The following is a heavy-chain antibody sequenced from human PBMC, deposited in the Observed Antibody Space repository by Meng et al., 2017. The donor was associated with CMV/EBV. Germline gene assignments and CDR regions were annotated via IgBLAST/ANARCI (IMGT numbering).Heavy chain of an antibody. J-gene: IGHJ6*02. CDR3: ARDRTVTNGLIYYYYYGMDV. CDR2: TYYRSKWYN. V-gene: IGHV6-1*01. D-gene: IGHD4-17*01. CDR1: GDSVPSNSAA. Sequence: SQTLSLNRAISGDSVPSNSAAWNWIRQSPSRGLEWLGRTYYRSKWYNDYAVSVKSRITINPDTSKNQFSLQLNSVTPEDTAVYYCARDRTVTNGLIYYYYYGMDVWGQGTTVTVSS.